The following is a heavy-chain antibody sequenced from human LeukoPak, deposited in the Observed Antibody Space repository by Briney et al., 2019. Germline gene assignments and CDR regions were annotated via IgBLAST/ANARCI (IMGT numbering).Heavy chain of an antibody. J-gene: IGHJ4*02. V-gene: IGHV3-74*01. Sequence: PGGSLRLSCAASGFTFSDYYMSWIRQAPGKGLVWVSRINSDGSSTTYADSVKGRFTISRDNSKNTLHLQVNSLRADDTAVYYCARDECSLTGFYKSSCSDSWGQGTLVTVSS. D-gene: IGHD3-9*01. CDR3: ARDECSLTGFYKSSCSDS. CDR2: INSDGSST. CDR1: GFTFSDYY.